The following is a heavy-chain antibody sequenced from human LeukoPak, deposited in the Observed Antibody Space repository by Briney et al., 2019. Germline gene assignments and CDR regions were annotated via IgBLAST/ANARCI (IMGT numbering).Heavy chain of an antibody. CDR3: ARDYRPTDCNGGDCPYYYFDY. J-gene: IGHJ4*02. CDR1: GYTFTYYY. V-gene: IGHV1-2*02. CDR2: LNPTTGGT. Sequence: PGASVKVSCKTSGYTFTYYYVHWMRQAPGQGLEWMGWLNPTTGGTYYAQKFQGRVTMTKDTSISTIYMDLTSLTSDDTAVYYCARDYRPTDCNGGDCPYYYFDYWGQGTLVTVAA. D-gene: IGHD2-21*02.